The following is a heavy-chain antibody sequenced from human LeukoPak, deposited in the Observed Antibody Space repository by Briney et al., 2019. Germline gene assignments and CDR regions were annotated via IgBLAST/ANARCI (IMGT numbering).Heavy chain of an antibody. CDR2: IQNDGGDK. V-gene: IGHV3-30*02. CDR1: GINFRSSG. Sequence: PGGSLRLSCAASGINFRSSGMHWVRPAPGKGLERGTFIQNDGGDKYYAASVKGRFTISRDNSKNTVYLHMASLRADDTALYYCAREGGRAVPGRFDQGGQGTLVTVSS. J-gene: IGHJ4*02. CDR3: AREGGRAVPGRFDQ. D-gene: IGHD6-13*01.